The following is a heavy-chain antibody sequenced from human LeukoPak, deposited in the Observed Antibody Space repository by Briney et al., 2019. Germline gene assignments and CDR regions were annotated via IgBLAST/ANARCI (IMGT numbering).Heavy chain of an antibody. J-gene: IGHJ4*02. D-gene: IGHD3-22*01. CDR2: ISVYNGNT. CDR1: GYTFTSYG. Sequence: ASVKVSCKASGYTFTSYGISWVRQAPGQGLEWMGWISVYNGNTNYAQKLQGRVTMTTDTSTSTAYMELRSLRSDDTAVYYCARVDYYDSRFDYWGQGTLVTVSS. V-gene: IGHV1-18*01. CDR3: ARVDYYDSRFDY.